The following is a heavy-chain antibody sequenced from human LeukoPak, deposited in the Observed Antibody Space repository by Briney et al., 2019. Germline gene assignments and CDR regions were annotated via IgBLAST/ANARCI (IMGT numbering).Heavy chain of an antibody. Sequence: GGSLRLPCAASGFMFSRYAMSWVRHAPGKGLGLVSSISTDTDTYYADSVQGRFSISRDNSKNTQYLQMNSLRGEDTAVYYCAKSDYCSSTSCYPVSLDYWGQGTLVTVSS. V-gene: IGHV3-23*05. CDR2: ISTDTDT. J-gene: IGHJ4*02. CDR1: GFMFSRYA. CDR3: AKSDYCSSTSCYPVSLDY. D-gene: IGHD2-2*01.